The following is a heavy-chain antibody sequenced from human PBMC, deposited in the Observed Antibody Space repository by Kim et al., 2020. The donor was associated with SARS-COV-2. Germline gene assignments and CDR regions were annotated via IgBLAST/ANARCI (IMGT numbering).Heavy chain of an antibody. V-gene: IGHV3-49*02. CDR3: TRVRPLQFLEWLPLYYFDY. Sequence: GRFTISRDDSKSIAYLQMNSLKTEDTAVYYCTRVRPLQFLEWLPLYYFDYWGQGTLVTVSS. D-gene: IGHD3-3*01. J-gene: IGHJ4*02.